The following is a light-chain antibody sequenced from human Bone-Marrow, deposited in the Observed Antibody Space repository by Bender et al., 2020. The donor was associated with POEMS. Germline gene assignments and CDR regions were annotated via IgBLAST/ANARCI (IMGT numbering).Light chain of an antibody. V-gene: IGLV2-11*01. Sequence: QSALTQFASVSGSPGQSITISCTGTSRDIGAYDYVSWYQQHPGKAPKLIIYEVSNRPSGVPDRFSGSKSGNTASLTISGLQAEDSADYYCCSYAGSYTYVFGSETKVTVL. J-gene: IGLJ1*01. CDR3: CSYAGSYTYV. CDR1: SRDIGAYDY. CDR2: EVS.